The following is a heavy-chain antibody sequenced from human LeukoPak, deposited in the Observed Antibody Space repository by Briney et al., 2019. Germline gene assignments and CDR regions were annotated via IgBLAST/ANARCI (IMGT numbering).Heavy chain of an antibody. CDR1: GFTFSSYG. J-gene: IGHJ6*03. V-gene: IGHV3-30*02. CDR3: ARRSRSIVRGQPRRNTDYYYYYYMDV. D-gene: IGHD3-10*01. CDR2: IRYDGSNK. Sequence: GGSLRLSCAASGFTFSSYGMHWVRQAPGKGLEWVTFIRYDGSNKYYADSVKGRFTISRDNAKNSLYLQMNSLRAEDTAVYYCARRSRSIVRGQPRRNTDYYYYYYMDVWGKGTTVTISS.